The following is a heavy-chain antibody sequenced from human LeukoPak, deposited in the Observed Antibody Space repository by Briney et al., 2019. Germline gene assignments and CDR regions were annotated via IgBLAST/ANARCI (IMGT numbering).Heavy chain of an antibody. V-gene: IGHV2-5*02. CDR2: IYWADDK. J-gene: IGHJ4*02. CDR3: AHTQYSSSWQKKHFDY. Sequence: SSPTLVNPSQTLTLTCTFSGFSLSTSGVGVGWICQPPGKALEWLALIYWADDKRYSPSLKSRLTITKHTPKNQVVLTMTNMDPVDTATYYRAHTQYSSSWQKKHFDYWGQGTLVTVSS. D-gene: IGHD6-13*01. CDR1: GFSLSTSGVG.